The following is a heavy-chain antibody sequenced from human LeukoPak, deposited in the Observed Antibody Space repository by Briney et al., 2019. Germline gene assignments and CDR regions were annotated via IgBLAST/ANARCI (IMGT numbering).Heavy chain of an antibody. V-gene: IGHV3-7*01. CDR2: INQGGTVK. CDR3: TRYFVF. Sequence: GGSLRLSCAASGFAFSTYCMDWVRQAPGKGLEWVGNINQGGTVKHYVDSVRGRFTPSRDTARNSVYLQMSALRVEDTAVYYGTRYFVFWGQGSLVTAS. CDR1: GFAFSTYC. D-gene: IGHD3-9*01. J-gene: IGHJ4*02.